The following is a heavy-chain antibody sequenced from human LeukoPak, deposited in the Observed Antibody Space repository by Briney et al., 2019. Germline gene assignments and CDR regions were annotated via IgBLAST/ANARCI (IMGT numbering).Heavy chain of an antibody. V-gene: IGHV4-30-2*01. CDR1: GGSVTSGAYS. CDR3: ASVPAAAHRGYSDF. D-gene: IGHD6-13*01. CDR2: FYHSGST. J-gene: IGHJ4*02. Sequence: PSETLSLTCAVSGGSVTSGAYSWTWIRQPPGKGLEWIGYFYHSGSTYYNPSLKSRVTISVDRSKNQFSLKLGSVTAADMAVYYCASVPAAAHRGYSDFWGQGTLVTVSS.